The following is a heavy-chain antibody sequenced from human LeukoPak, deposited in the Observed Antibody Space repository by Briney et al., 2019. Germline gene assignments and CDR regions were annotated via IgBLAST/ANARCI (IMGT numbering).Heavy chain of an antibody. CDR2: INPNNGGT. J-gene: IGHJ6*03. Sequence: ASVKVSCKASGYTFTGYYIHWVRQAPGQGLEWMGWINPNNGGTNYAQKFQGRVTMARDTSISAAYMELSRLRSDDTAVYYCASGYDGPSYFYYHMDVWGKGTTVIVSS. CDR1: GYTFTGYY. V-gene: IGHV1-2*02. CDR3: ASGYDGPSYFYYHMDV. D-gene: IGHD3-16*01.